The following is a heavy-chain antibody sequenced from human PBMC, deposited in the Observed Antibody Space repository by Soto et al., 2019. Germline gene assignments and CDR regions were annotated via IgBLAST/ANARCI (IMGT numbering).Heavy chain of an antibody. CDR1: GFTFSDYY. Sequence: QVQLVESGGGLVKPGGSLRLSCAASGFTFSDYYMSWIRQAPGKGLEWVSYIVSSSSYTNYADSVKGRFTISRDNAKNSLYLEMNSLRAEDTAGYYCARLRASTWYMGGYLDYWGLGTLVTVSS. D-gene: IGHD6-13*01. V-gene: IGHV3-11*06. CDR2: IVSSSSYT. CDR3: ARLRASTWYMGGYLDY. J-gene: IGHJ4*02.